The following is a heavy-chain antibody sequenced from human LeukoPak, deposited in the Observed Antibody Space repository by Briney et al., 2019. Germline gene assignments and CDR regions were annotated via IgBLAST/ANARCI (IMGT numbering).Heavy chain of an antibody. CDR2: IYPGDSDT. J-gene: IGHJ3*02. V-gene: IGHV5-51*01. Sequence: GESLKISCKGSGYSFTSYWIGWVRQMPGKGLEWMGIIYPGDSDTRYSPSFQGQVTISADKSISTAYLQWSSLKASDTAMYYCASDCSGSSCYDAFDIWGQGTMVTVSS. CDR1: GYSFTSYW. D-gene: IGHD2-15*01. CDR3: ASDCSGSSCYDAFDI.